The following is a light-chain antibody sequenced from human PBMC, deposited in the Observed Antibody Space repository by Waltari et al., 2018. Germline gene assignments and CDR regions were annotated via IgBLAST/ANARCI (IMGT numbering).Light chain of an antibody. CDR1: SSNVGSYKL. Sequence: QSALPQPASVSGSPGQSITLSCSGSSSNVGSYKLVTWYQQNPGKAPKHMSDEAAKTASGMPGRLAGSKSGSTASLAISGLQAEDEAVYYCCSYAGSTFVVGGGTQLTVL. CDR2: EAA. V-gene: IGLV2-23*01. CDR3: CSYAGSTFV. J-gene: IGLJ7*01.